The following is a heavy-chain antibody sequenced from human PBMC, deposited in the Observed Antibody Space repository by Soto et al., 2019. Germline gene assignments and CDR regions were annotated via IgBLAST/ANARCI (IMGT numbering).Heavy chain of an antibody. CDR3: AREYHYYDSSGYYYYYYYGMDV. CDR1: GFTFSSYA. CDR2: ISYDGSNK. D-gene: IGHD3-22*01. Sequence: GGSLRLSCAASGFTFSSYAMHWVRQAPGKGLEWVAVISYDGSNKYYADSVKGRFTISRDNSKNTLYLQMNSLRAEDTAVYYCAREYHYYDSSGYYYYYYYGMDVWGQGTTVTVSS. J-gene: IGHJ6*02. V-gene: IGHV3-30-3*01.